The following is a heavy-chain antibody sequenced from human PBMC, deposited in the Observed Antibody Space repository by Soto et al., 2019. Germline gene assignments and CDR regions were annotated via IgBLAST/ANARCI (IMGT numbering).Heavy chain of an antibody. CDR3: AREGWPLLQTGMDV. CDR2: ISSSNRTI. D-gene: IGHD2-15*01. Sequence: EVQLVESGGGLKQPGGSLRLSCAASGFTFRSYSMNWVRQAPGKGLEWVSYISSSNRTINYADSVKGRFIISRDNAKNSMYMPKHSLRDEDTAVYYCAREGWPLLQTGMDVWGQGTTVTVSS. CDR1: GFTFRSYS. V-gene: IGHV3-48*02. J-gene: IGHJ6*02.